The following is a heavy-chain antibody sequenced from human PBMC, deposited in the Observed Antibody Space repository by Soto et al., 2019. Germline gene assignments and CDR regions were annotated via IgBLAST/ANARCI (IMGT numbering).Heavy chain of an antibody. J-gene: IGHJ5*02. Sequence: QVQLVQSGAEVKKPGASVKVSCKASGYTFTGYYMHWVRQAPGQGLEWMGWINPNSGGTNYAQKFQGWVTMTRDTSVSTAYMELGRLRSDDTAVYYCARGAPLGGDYDFWRETSLLSEVDPWGQGTLVTVSS. D-gene: IGHD3-3*01. CDR1: GYTFTGYY. CDR2: INPNSGGT. V-gene: IGHV1-2*04. CDR3: ARGAPLGGDYDFWRETSLLSEVDP.